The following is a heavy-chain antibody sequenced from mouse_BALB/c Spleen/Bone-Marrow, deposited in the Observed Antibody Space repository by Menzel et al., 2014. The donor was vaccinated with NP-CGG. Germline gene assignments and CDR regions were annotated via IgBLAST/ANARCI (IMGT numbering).Heavy chain of an antibody. V-gene: IGHV1-7*01. CDR2: INPSTGCT. Sequence: VQLQESGAELAKPGASVKMSCKASGYTFTSYWMHWVKPRPGQGLEWIGYINPSTGCTDYNQKFNDKAPLTADKSSSTAYMQLSSLTSKDSAVYYCARGNPLYAMDYWGQGTSVTVSS. D-gene: IGHD2-1*01. CDR1: GYTFTSYW. CDR3: ARGNPLYAMDY. J-gene: IGHJ4*01.